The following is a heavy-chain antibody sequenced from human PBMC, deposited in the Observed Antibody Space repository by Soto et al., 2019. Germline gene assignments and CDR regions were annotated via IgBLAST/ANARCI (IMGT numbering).Heavy chain of an antibody. D-gene: IGHD4-17*01. J-gene: IGHJ6*02. Sequence: SETLSLTCTVSGGSISSGGYYWSWIRQHPGKGLEWIGYIYYSGSTYYNPSLKSRGTISVDTAKNQFSLKLSSVTAVDTAVYYCPREPTVSSYYYYGMDVWGPGTTVTVSS. CDR1: GGSISSGGYY. CDR2: IYYSGST. V-gene: IGHV4-31*03. CDR3: PREPTVSSYYYYGMDV.